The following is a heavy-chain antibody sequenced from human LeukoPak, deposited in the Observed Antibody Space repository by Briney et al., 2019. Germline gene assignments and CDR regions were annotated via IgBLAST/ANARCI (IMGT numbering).Heavy chain of an antibody. CDR1: GFTFSSYE. V-gene: IGHV3-48*03. D-gene: IGHD3-10*01. J-gene: IGHJ4*02. CDR3: ARDRKVTMVRGVIGRSYFDY. Sequence: GGSLGLSCAASGFTFSSYEMNWVRQAPGKGLEWVSYISSSDSTIYYADSVKGRFTISRDNAKNSLYLQMNSLRAEDTAVYYCARDRKVTMVRGVIGRSYFDYWGQGTLVSVSS. CDR2: ISSSDSTI.